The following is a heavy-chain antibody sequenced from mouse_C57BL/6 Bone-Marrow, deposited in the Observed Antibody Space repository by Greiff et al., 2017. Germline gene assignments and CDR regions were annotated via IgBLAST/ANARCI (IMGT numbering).Heavy chain of an antibody. CDR1: GYTFTSYW. V-gene: IGHV1-69*01. J-gene: IGHJ4*01. CDR3: ARATMVTPDYAMDY. Sequence: QVQLQQPGAELVMPGASVKLSCKASGYTFTSYWMHWVKQRPGQGLEWIGEIDPSDSSTNYNQKFKGKSTLTVDQSSSTAYMQLSSLTSEDSAVYDCARATMVTPDYAMDYWGQGTTVTVSS. CDR2: IDPSDSST. D-gene: IGHD2-2*01.